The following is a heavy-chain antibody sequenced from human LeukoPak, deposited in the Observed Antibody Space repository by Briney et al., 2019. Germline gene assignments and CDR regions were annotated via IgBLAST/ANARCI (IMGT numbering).Heavy chain of an antibody. J-gene: IGHJ3*01. D-gene: IGHD3-22*01. CDR3: ARASYYYDTTGLGAVDV. CDR1: GFTFSSYS. Sequence: GGSLRLSCAASGFTFSSYSMNWVRQAPGKGLEWVSGINWNSDRIGYADSVKGRFTISRDDAKNSLFLQMNSLRAEDTALYYCARASYYYDTTGLGAVDVWGQGTMVTVSS. V-gene: IGHV3-20*04. CDR2: INWNSDRI.